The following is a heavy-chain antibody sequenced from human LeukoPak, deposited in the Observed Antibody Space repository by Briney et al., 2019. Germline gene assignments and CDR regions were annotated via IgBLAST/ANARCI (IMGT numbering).Heavy chain of an antibody. CDR2: ISAYNGNT. D-gene: IGHD3-10*01. CDR3: ARDPGSSASYPPNCFDP. Sequence: AASVPVSCKASGYTFTSYGISWVRQAPGQGLEWMGWISAYNGNTNYPQKLQGRVTMTTDTSTSTAYMELRSLRSDDTAVYYCARDPGSSASYPPNCFDPWGQGTLVTVSS. CDR1: GYTFTSYG. V-gene: IGHV1-18*01. J-gene: IGHJ5*02.